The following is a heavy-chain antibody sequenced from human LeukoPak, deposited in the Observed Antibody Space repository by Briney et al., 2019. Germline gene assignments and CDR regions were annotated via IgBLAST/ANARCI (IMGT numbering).Heavy chain of an antibody. CDR2: VYTSGST. Sequence: SETLSLTCTVSGGSISSSYWSWIRRTAGQGLEWIGRVYTSGSTSYNPSLKSRVTISVDTSKNQVSLKLPSVTAADTAVYFCARLGSYHDFWGQGALVTVSS. V-gene: IGHV4-4*07. J-gene: IGHJ4*02. CDR3: ARLGSYHDF. D-gene: IGHD1-26*01. CDR1: GGSISSSY.